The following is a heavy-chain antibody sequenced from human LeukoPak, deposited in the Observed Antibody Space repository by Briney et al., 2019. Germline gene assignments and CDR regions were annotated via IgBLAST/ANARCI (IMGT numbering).Heavy chain of an antibody. CDR1: GFTFSSYA. V-gene: IGHV3-30*04. CDR3: ARDYYDFWSGNRGDY. D-gene: IGHD3-3*01. J-gene: IGHJ4*02. CDR2: ISYDGSNK. Sequence: GGSLRLSCAASGFTFSSYAMHWVRQAPGKGLEWVAVISYDGSNKYYADSVKGRFTISRDNSKNSLYLQMNSLRAEDTAVYYCARDYYDFWSGNRGDYWGQGTLVTVSS.